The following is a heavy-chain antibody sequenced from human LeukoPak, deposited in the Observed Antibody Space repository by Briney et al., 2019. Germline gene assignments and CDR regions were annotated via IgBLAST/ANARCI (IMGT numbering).Heavy chain of an antibody. J-gene: IGHJ4*02. Sequence: GASVTVSCKGYGYTFINHDIDWVRQAAGQGLEWRGWMNSNSGNTGYAQKFQGRVTFTRDTSISTAYMELYSLTSDDTAVYYCARGRWELLRKALYYFDYWGQGTLVTVSS. D-gene: IGHD1-26*01. CDR1: GYTFINHD. V-gene: IGHV1-8*03. CDR3: ARGRWELLRKALYYFDY. CDR2: MNSNSGNT.